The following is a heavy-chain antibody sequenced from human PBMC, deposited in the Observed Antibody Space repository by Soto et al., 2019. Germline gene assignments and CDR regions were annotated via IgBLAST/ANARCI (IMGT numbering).Heavy chain of an antibody. Sequence: HPGGSLRLSCAASGFTFDDYAMHWVRQAPGKGLEWVSGISWNSGSIGYADSVKGRFTISRDNAKNSLYLQMNSLRAEDTALYYCASYCSGGSCSFDYWGQGTLVTVSS. V-gene: IGHV3-9*01. CDR1: GFTFDDYA. CDR3: ASYCSGGSCSFDY. J-gene: IGHJ4*02. CDR2: ISWNSGSI. D-gene: IGHD2-15*01.